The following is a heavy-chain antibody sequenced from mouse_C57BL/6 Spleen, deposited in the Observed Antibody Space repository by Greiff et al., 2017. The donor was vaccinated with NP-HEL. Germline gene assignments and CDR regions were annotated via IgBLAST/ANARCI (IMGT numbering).Heavy chain of an antibody. J-gene: IGHJ2*01. CDR1: GFTFSDYG. CDR2: ISSGSSTI. CDR3: ARCYGRGHYFDY. V-gene: IGHV5-17*01. Sequence: DVKLVESGGGLVKPGGSLKLSCAASGFTFSDYGMHWVRQAPEKGLEWVAYISSGSSTIYYADTVKGRFTISRDNAKNTLFLQMTSLRSEDTAMYYCARCYGRGHYFDYWGQGTTLTVSS. D-gene: IGHD1-1*01.